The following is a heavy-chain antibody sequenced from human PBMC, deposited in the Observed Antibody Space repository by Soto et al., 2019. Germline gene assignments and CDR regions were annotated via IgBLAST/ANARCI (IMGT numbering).Heavy chain of an antibody. CDR3: ARAVRYCSGGSCYSYYYYMDV. J-gene: IGHJ6*03. Sequence: EVQLVESGGGLVKPGGSLRLSCAASGFTFSSYSMNWVRQAPGKGLEWVSSISSSSSYIYYADSVKGRFTISRDNAKNSLYLQMNSLGAEDTAVYYCARAVRYCSGGSCYSYYYYMDVWGKGTTVTVSS. CDR1: GFTFSSYS. D-gene: IGHD2-15*01. V-gene: IGHV3-21*01. CDR2: ISSSSSYI.